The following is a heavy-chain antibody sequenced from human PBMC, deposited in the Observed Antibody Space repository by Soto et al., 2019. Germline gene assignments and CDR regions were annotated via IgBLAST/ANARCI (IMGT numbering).Heavy chain of an antibody. CDR1: GYSFTSYW. Sequence: PGESLKISCKGSGYSFTSYWISWVRQMPGKGLEWMGRIDPSDSYTNYSPSFQGHVTISADKSISTAYLQWSSLKASDTAMYYCVREERPYGSGSYSPHGYYYGMGVWGQGTTVTVSS. CDR3: VREERPYGSGSYSPHGYYYGMGV. D-gene: IGHD3-10*01. J-gene: IGHJ6*02. V-gene: IGHV5-10-1*01. CDR2: IDPSDSYT.